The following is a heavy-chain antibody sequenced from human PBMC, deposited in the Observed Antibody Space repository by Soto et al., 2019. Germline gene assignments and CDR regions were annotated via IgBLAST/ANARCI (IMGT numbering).Heavy chain of an antibody. V-gene: IGHV3-23*01. Sequence: EVQLLESGGGLVQPGGSLRLSCAASGFTFSSYAMSWVRQAPGKGLEWVSAISGSGCSTYYADSVEGRFTICRDNFKNALYLQMNSLRAEDTAVYYCAKAPFTIVNPGDAFDIWGQGTMVTVSS. D-gene: IGHD3-22*01. CDR3: AKAPFTIVNPGDAFDI. CDR2: ISGSGCST. J-gene: IGHJ3*02. CDR1: GFTFSSYA.